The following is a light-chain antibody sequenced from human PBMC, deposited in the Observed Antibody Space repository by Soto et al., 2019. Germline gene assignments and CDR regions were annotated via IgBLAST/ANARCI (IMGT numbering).Light chain of an antibody. CDR1: QNLISDY. CDR3: QRYGRSPTWT. Sequence: EIVLTQSPGTLSLSPGESATLSCRASQNLISDYLAWYQQKPGQAPRLLIYGASSRATGIPDRFSGSGSGTDFPLSSSRLEPEDFAVYYCQRYGRSPTWTFGQGTKVEIK. V-gene: IGKV3-20*01. J-gene: IGKJ1*01. CDR2: GAS.